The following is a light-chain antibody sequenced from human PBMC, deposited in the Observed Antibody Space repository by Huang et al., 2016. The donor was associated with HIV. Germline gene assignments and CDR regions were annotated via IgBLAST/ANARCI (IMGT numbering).Light chain of an antibody. V-gene: IGKV1-39*01. Sequence: DIQMTQSPSSLSASVGDRVTITCRASQSIGNYLNWYQQIPGKAPRLLIYTASSLQSGVPSRFSGSRSGTEFTLTISSLQPEDFATYYCQQSYTSPPYIFGPGTKLEIK. CDR3: QQSYTSPPYI. CDR2: TAS. J-gene: IGKJ2*01. CDR1: QSIGNY.